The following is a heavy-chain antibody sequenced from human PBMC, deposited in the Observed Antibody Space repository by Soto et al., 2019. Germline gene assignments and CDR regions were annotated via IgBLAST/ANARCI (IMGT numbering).Heavy chain of an antibody. CDR2: LYSAGNA. CDR3: ARDKGGGWYYFDS. J-gene: IGHJ4*02. Sequence: LXLFCAASVFTVSYNYMTWVRKAPGKGLEWVSVLYSAGNAYYADSVQGRFTISRDDSKNTLYLQMNRLRAEDTAVYYCARDKGGGWYYFDSWGQGTLVTVSS. V-gene: IGHV3-53*01. CDR1: VFTVSYNY. D-gene: IGHD6-19*01.